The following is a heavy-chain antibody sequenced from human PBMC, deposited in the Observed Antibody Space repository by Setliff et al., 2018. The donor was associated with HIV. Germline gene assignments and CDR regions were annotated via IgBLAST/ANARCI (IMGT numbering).Heavy chain of an antibody. J-gene: IGHJ4*03. CDR1: GYTFNTYG. V-gene: IGHV1-18*01. Sequence: ASVKVSCKASGYTFNTYGVSWVRQAPGQGPEWMGWISGFNAKTLYAPKFQDRVTLTTDTSTNTAHMELRSLRIDDTAIYYCARANSLLQYNEGWSPENPFNIWGQGTLVTVSS. D-gene: IGHD1-20*01. CDR3: ARANSLLQYNEGWSPENPFNI. CDR2: ISGFNAKT.